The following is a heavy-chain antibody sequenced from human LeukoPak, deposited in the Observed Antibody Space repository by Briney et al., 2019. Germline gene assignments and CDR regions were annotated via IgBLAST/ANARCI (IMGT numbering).Heavy chain of an antibody. CDR1: GASISSGDYY. J-gene: IGHJ6*02. D-gene: IGHD3-3*01. V-gene: IGHV4-30-4*01. CDR2: IYYSGST. CDR3: ARNKEDFWSGTYYYYGMDV. Sequence: SQTLSLTCTVSGASISSGDYYWSWIRQPPGKGLEWIGYIYYSGSTYYDPSLKGRVTISVDTSKNQFSLKLSSVTAADTAVYYCARNKEDFWSGTYYYYGMDVWGQGTTVTVSS.